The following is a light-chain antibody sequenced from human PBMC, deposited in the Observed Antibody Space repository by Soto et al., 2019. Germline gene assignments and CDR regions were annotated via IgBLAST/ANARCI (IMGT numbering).Light chain of an antibody. CDR3: SSYTNSNTWV. CDR1: SSDVGGYNY. V-gene: IGLV2-14*01. Sequence: QSALTQPASVSGSPGQSITISCTGTSSDVGGYNYVSWYQQNPGKAPKLMIYEVNNRPSGASNRFSGSKSGNTASPTISGLQAEDEADYYCSSYTNSNTWVFGGGTKLTVL. CDR2: EVN. J-gene: IGLJ3*02.